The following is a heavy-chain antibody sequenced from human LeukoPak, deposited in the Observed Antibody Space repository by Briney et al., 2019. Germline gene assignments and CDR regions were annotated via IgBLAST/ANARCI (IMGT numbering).Heavy chain of an antibody. Sequence: PGGSLRLSCAVSGFTVSNFDMYWVRQGTGRGLEWVSTIAVGGDTHYPDSVRGRFTVSRENAKNSVYLQVNNLRTGDTAVYYCAREHCDGGNCYGWRYLDVWGKGTTVTVSS. D-gene: IGHD2-15*01. CDR1: GFTVSNFD. CDR3: AREHCDGGNCYGWRYLDV. V-gene: IGHV3-13*01. CDR2: IAVGGDT. J-gene: IGHJ6*03.